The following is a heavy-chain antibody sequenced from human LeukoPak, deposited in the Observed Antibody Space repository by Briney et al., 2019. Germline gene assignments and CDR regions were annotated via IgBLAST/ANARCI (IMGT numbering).Heavy chain of an antibody. J-gene: IGHJ4*02. CDR1: GGTFSSYA. D-gene: IGHD3-22*01. CDR2: IIPILGIA. V-gene: IGHV1-69*04. CDR3: ASDGRVFEYYYDSSDYFTFFDY. Sequence: SVKVSCKASGGTFSSYAISWVRQAPGQGLEWMGRIIPILGIANYAQKFQGRVTITADESTTTAYMELSSLRSEDTAVYYCASDGRVFEYYYDSSDYFTFFDYWGQGTLVTVSS.